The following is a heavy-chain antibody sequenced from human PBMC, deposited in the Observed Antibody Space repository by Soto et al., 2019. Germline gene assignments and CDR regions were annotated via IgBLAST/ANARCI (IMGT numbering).Heavy chain of an antibody. CDR3: ASRGRAYYDFWSGYYPMDV. J-gene: IGHJ6*02. CDR2: IIPIFGTA. Sequence: ASVKVSCKASGGTFSSYAISWVRQAPGQGLEWMGGIIPIFGTANYAQKFQGRVTITADESTSTAYMELSSLRSEDTAVYYCASRGRAYYDFWSGYYPMDVWGQGTTVTVSS. V-gene: IGHV1-69*13. D-gene: IGHD3-3*01. CDR1: GGTFSSYA.